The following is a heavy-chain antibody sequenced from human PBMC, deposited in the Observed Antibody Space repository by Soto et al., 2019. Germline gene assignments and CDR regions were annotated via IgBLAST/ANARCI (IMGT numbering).Heavy chain of an antibody. J-gene: IGHJ3*02. D-gene: IGHD6-19*01. CDR1: GFTFSSYA. V-gene: IGHV3-23*01. Sequence: EVQLLESGGGLVQPGGSLRLSCAASGFTFSSYAMSWVRQAPGKGLEWVSAISGSVGTTYYADSVKGRFTFSRDNSKNTLYLQMNSLRAEATAVYYCAKTANGWFSAFDIWGQGTMVTVSS. CDR2: ISGSVGTT. CDR3: AKTANGWFSAFDI.